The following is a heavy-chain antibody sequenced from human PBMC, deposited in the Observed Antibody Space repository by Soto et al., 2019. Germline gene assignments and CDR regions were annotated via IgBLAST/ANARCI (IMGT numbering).Heavy chain of an antibody. Sequence: SETLSLTCAVYGGSFSGYYWSWIRQPPGKGLEWIGEINHSGSTNYDPSLKSRVTISVDTSKNQFSLKLSSVTAADTAVYYCARGFGYQLGYYGMDVWGQGTTVTVS. CDR2: INHSGST. V-gene: IGHV4-34*01. D-gene: IGHD2-2*01. CDR1: GGSFSGYY. J-gene: IGHJ6*02. CDR3: ARGFGYQLGYYGMDV.